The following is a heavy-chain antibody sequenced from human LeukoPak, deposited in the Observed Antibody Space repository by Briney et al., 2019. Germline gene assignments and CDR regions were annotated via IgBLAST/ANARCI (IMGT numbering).Heavy chain of an antibody. CDR2: IFPVDSDT. Sequence: GESLKTSCKGSGYSFTSYWIGWVRQMPGKGLEWMGIIFPVDSDTSYSPSFQGQVTISADKSISPAYLQWSSLKASNPPMYNCAKLKVAGTGNWFDPWGQGTRVTVSS. D-gene: IGHD6-19*01. J-gene: IGHJ5*02. V-gene: IGHV5-51*01. CDR1: GYSFTSYW. CDR3: AKLKVAGTGNWFDP.